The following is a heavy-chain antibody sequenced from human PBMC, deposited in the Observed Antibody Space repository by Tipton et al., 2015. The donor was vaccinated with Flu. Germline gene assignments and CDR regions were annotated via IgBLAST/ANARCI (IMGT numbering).Heavy chain of an antibody. D-gene: IGHD2-2*02. CDR3: ARQDCSSGTCYIDY. V-gene: IGHV5-51*01. CDR2: VSPGDSHG. CDR1: GYILSSDW. J-gene: IGHJ4*02. Sequence: QLVQSGAQVTKPGKSLKISCKGSGYILSSDWIGWVRQMPGKGLEWMGAVSPGDSHGTNSPPFQGQVTISVDKSINTAYLQWNSLKASDTAMYYCARQDCSSGTCYIDYWGQGTLITVSS.